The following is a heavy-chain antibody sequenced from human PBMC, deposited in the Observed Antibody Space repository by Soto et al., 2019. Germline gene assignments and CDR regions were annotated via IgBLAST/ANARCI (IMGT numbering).Heavy chain of an antibody. V-gene: IGHV4-59*01. CDR2: IYYSGST. CDR1: GGSISSYY. Sequence: QVQLQESGPGLVKPSETLSLTCTVSGGSISSYYWSWIRQPPGKGLEWIGYIYYSGSTNYNPSLTSRVTTSVDPSKNPFSLKLSSVTAADTAVYYCARDHGRYXXXXXXXXXXXXXPWGQGTLVTVSS. CDR3: ARDHGRYXXXXXXXXXXXXXP. D-gene: IGHD3-10*01. J-gene: IGHJ5*02.